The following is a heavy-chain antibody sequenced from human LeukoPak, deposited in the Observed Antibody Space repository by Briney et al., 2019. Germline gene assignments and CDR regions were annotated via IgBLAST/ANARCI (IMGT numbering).Heavy chain of an antibody. J-gene: IGHJ4*02. D-gene: IGHD1-14*01. CDR1: GFTFDDYA. CDR2: ISWNSGSI. Sequence: PGGSLRLSCAASGFTFDDYAMHWVRQAPGKGLEWVSGISWNSGSIGYADSVKGRFTISRDNAKNSLYLQMNSLRAEDTALYYCAKNPSGGGGYFDYWGQGTLVTVSS. CDR3: AKNPSGGGGYFDY. V-gene: IGHV3-9*01.